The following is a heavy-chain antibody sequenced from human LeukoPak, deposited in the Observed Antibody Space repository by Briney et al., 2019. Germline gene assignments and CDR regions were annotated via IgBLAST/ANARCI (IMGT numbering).Heavy chain of an antibody. CDR1: GGSISSGSYY. Sequence: NPSETLSLTCTVSGGSISSGSYYWSWIRQPAGKGLEWIGRIYTSGSTNYNPSLKSRVTISVDTSKNQFSLKLSSVTAADTAVYYCARVYRGGGAAAGGYYYMDVWGKGTTVTISS. D-gene: IGHD6-13*01. J-gene: IGHJ6*03. CDR2: IYTSGST. CDR3: ARVYRGGGAAAGGYYYMDV. V-gene: IGHV4-61*02.